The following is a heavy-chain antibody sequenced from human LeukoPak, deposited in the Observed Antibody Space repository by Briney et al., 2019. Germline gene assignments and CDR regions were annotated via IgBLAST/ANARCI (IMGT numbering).Heavy chain of an antibody. V-gene: IGHV3-21*01. J-gene: IGHJ4*02. CDR1: GFTFSTYN. Sequence: GGSLRLSCAASGFTFSTYNMNWVRQAPGKGLEWVSSISIRSTYIYYADSVKGRFTISRDNAKNSLYLQMNSLRAEDTAVYYCARDGDSSGWDFDYWGQGTLVTVSS. CDR2: ISIRSTYI. CDR3: ARDGDSSGWDFDY. D-gene: IGHD6-19*01.